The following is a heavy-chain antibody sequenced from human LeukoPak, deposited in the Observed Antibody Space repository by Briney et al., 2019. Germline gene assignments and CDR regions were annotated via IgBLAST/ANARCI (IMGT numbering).Heavy chain of an antibody. J-gene: IGHJ4*02. CDR3: ARAGCSSTSCYWVDY. D-gene: IGHD2-2*01. CDR2: ISSSSSYI. V-gene: IGHV3-21*01. CDR1: GFTFSSYA. Sequence: PGGSLRLSCAASGFTFSSYAMSWVRQAPGKGLEWVSSISSSSSYIYYADSVKGRFTISRDNAKNSLYLQMNSLRAEDTAVYYCARAGCSSTSCYWVDYWGQGTLVTVSS.